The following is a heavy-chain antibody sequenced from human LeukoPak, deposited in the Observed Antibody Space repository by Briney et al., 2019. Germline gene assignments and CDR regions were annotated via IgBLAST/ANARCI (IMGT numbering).Heavy chain of an antibody. CDR3: ARGRDSSSSYPGY. D-gene: IGHD6-6*01. Sequence: GGSLRLSCAASGFTFSTHGMHWVRQAPGKGLEGVAFIRYDGINKYYADSVKGRFTISRDSFKNTLYLQMNSLRPEDTAVYYCARGRDSSSSYPGYWGQGTLVTVSS. CDR2: IRYDGINK. J-gene: IGHJ4*02. V-gene: IGHV3-30*02. CDR1: GFTFSTHG.